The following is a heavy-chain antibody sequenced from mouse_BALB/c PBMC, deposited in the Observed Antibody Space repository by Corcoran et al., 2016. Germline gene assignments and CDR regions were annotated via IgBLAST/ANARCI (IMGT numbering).Heavy chain of an antibody. CDR2: ISYDGSN. CDR3: DTVLRPFDY. Sequence: DVQLQESGPGLVKPSQSLSLTCSVTGYSITSGYYWNWIRQFPGNKLEWMGYISYDGSNNYNPSLKNRISITRDTSKNQFFLKLNSVTTEDTATYYCDTVLRPFDYWGQGTTLTVSS. V-gene: IGHV3-6*02. D-gene: IGHD1-2*01. J-gene: IGHJ2*01. CDR1: GYSITSGYY.